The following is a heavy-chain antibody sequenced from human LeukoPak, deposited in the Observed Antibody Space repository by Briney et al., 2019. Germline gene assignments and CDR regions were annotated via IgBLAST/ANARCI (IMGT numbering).Heavy chain of an antibody. V-gene: IGHV1-2*02. CDR2: INLNRGST. D-gene: IGHD3-10*01. Sequence: ASVKVSCKASGYTFTGYYMHWVRQAPGQGLEWMGWINLNRGSTNYAQKFQGRVTMTRDTSISTAYMELSRLRSDDTAVYYCARLYDGSGSYYKATATGYYYYGMDVWGQGTTVTVSS. CDR1: GYTFTGYY. J-gene: IGHJ6*02. CDR3: ARLYDGSGSYYKATATGYYYYGMDV.